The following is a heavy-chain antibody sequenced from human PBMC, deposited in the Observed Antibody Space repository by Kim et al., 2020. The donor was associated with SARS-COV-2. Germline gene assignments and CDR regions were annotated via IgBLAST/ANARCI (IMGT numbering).Heavy chain of an antibody. Sequence: SETLSLTCAVYGGSFSGYYWSWIRQPPGKGLEWIGEINHSGSTNYNPSLKSRVTISVDTSKNQFSLKLSSVTAADTAVYYCARGGGVVLFYYYYGMDVWGQEPTVTVSS. CDR1: GGSFSGYY. CDR2: INHSGST. V-gene: IGHV4-34*01. D-gene: IGHD2-15*01. CDR3: ARGGGVVLFYYYYGMDV. J-gene: IGHJ6*02.